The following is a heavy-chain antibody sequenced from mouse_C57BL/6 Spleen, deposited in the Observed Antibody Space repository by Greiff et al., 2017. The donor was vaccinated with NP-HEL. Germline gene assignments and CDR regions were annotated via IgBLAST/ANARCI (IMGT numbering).Heavy chain of an antibody. CDR1: GFNIKDDY. Sequence: VQLQQSGAELVRPGASVKLSCTASGFNIKDDYMHWVKQRPEQGLEWIGWIDPENGDTEYASKFQGKATITADTSSTTASLQLSSLTSEDTAVYYCTTSDYYGSSYEDYWGQGTTLTVSS. D-gene: IGHD1-1*01. J-gene: IGHJ2*01. V-gene: IGHV14-4*01. CDR2: IDPENGDT. CDR3: TTSDYYGSSYEDY.